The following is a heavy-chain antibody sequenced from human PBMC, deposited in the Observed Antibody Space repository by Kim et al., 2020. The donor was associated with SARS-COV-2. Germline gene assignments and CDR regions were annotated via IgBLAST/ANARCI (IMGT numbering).Heavy chain of an antibody. V-gene: IGHV1-18*01. CDR3: ARDLARHYYDSSGYSLQH. Sequence: ASVKVSCKASGYTFTSYGISWVRQAPGQGLEWMGWISAYNGNTNYAQKFQGRVTMTTDTSTSTAYMELRSLRSDDTAVYYCARDLARHYYDSSGYSLQHWGQRALGTVSS. CDR2: ISAYNGNT. CDR1: GYTFTSYG. J-gene: IGHJ1*01. D-gene: IGHD3-22*01.